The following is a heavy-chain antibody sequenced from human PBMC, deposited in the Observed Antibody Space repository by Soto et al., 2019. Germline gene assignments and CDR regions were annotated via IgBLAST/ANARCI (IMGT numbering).Heavy chain of an antibody. Sequence: SETLSLTCTVSGDSISSSSYYWGWIRQPPGKGLEWIGTIYYSGSTYYNPSLQSRVTISVDTSNNHFSLKLTSVTAADTAVYYCAHSGYFDWLVWFDYWGPGALVT. V-gene: IGHV4-39*02. D-gene: IGHD3-9*01. CDR3: AHSGYFDWLVWFDY. CDR1: GDSISSSSYY. CDR2: IYYSGST. J-gene: IGHJ4*02.